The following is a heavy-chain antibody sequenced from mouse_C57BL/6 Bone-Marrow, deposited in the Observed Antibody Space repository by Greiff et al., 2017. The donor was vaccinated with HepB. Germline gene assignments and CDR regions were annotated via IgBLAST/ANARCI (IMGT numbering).Heavy chain of an antibody. Sequence: EVKLVESGGGLVQPGGSLSLSCAASGFTFTDYYMSWVRQPPGKALEWLGFIRNKANGYTTEYSASVKGRFTISRANSQSILYLQMNALRAEDSATYYCARYTYGSSPYFDYWGQGTTLTVSS. D-gene: IGHD1-1*01. J-gene: IGHJ2*01. V-gene: IGHV7-3*01. CDR2: IRNKANGYTT. CDR3: ARYTYGSSPYFDY. CDR1: GFTFTDYY.